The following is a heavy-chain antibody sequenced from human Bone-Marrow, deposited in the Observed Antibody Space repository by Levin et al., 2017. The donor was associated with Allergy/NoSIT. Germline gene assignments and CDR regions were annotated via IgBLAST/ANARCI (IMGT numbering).Heavy chain of an antibody. CDR3: TTSRVEWPLGVQENYFDY. CDR2: IKSKTDGGTT. V-gene: IGHV3-15*01. CDR1: GFTFSNAW. J-gene: IGHJ4*02. D-gene: IGHD3-3*01. Sequence: GGSLRLSCAASGFTFSNAWMSWVRQAPGKGLEWVGRIKSKTDGGTTDYAAPVKGRFTISRDDSKNTLYLQMNSLKTEDTAVYYCTTSRVEWPLGVQENYFDYWGQGTLVTVSS.